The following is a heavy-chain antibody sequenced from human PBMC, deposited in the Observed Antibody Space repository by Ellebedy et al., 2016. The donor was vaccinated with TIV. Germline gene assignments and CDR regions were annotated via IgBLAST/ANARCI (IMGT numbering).Heavy chain of an antibody. Sequence: GESLKISCAASGFTLTNYWMHWVRQAPGKGLLWVSSLNTDGSTRRYADSVQGRFPISRDNAKSMLYLQMNSLRAEDTAVYDCAREVLASSKGGPFDIWGQGTMVTVSP. CDR2: LNTDGSTR. CDR1: GFTLTNYW. J-gene: IGHJ3*02. CDR3: AREVLASSKGGPFDI. D-gene: IGHD2/OR15-2a*01. V-gene: IGHV3-74*01.